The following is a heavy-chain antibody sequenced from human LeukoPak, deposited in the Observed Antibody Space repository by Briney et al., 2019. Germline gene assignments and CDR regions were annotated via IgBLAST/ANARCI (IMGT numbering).Heavy chain of an antibody. D-gene: IGHD6-19*01. CDR1: GYTFTSYD. CDR2: VDPRSGDT. J-gene: IGHJ4*02. CDR3: ARVAGSIDY. V-gene: IGHV1-8*01. Sequence: ASVKVSCKASGYTFTSYDIDWVRQATGQGPEWLGWVDPRSGDTGCAQKFQDRVTMTRDTSINTAYMELSSMRSEDTAVYYCARVAGSIDYWGQGTLVTVSS.